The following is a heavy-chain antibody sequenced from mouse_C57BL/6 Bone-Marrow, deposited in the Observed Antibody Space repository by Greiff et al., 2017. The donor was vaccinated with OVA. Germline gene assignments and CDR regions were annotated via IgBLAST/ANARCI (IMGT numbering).Heavy chain of an antibody. J-gene: IGHJ4*01. CDR2: IYPGDGDT. Sequence: QVQLQQSGPELVKPGASVKISCKASGYAFSSSWMNWVKQRPGKGLEWIGRIYPGDGDTNYNGKFKGKATLTADKSSSTDYMQLSSLTSEDSAVYFCAEDLLRAMDYWGQGTSVTVSS. D-gene: IGHD5-1*01. V-gene: IGHV1-82*01. CDR1: GYAFSSSW. CDR3: AEDLLRAMDY.